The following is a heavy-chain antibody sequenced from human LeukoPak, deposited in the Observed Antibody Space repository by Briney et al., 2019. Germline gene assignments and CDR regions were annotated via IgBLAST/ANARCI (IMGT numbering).Heavy chain of an antibody. J-gene: IGHJ6*02. CDR3: ARGVITAMADSAYYYYGMDV. Sequence: ASVKVSCKASGYTFTGYYMHWVRQAPGQGLEWMGWINPNSGGTNYAQKFRGWVTMTRDTSISTAYMELSRLRSDDTAVYYCARGVITAMADSAYYYYGMDVWGQGTTVTVSS. D-gene: IGHD5-18*01. CDR2: INPNSGGT. CDR1: GYTFTGYY. V-gene: IGHV1-2*04.